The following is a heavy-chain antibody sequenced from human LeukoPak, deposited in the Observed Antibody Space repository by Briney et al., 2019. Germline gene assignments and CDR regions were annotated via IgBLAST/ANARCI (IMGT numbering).Heavy chain of an antibody. D-gene: IGHD4-17*01. CDR3: ARDLEIDQPNDYGDKRLDY. CDR2: IFSGVTT. CDR1: GFSVSGNF. J-gene: IGHJ4*02. Sequence: GGSLRLSCAASGFSVSGNFMSWVRQAPGKGLEWVSLIFSGVTTYYGDSMKGRFTISRDNSKNTVYLQMSSLRAEDTAVYYCARDLEIDQPNDYGDKRLDYWGQGTLVTVSS. V-gene: IGHV3-53*01.